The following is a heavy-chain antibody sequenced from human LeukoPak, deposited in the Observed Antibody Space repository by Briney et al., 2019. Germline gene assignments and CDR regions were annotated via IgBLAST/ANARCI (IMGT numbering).Heavy chain of an antibody. J-gene: IGHJ4*02. CDR3: AAASDILTGYPFDY. CDR2: IYYSGSP. V-gene: IGHV4-59*02. D-gene: IGHD3-9*01. Sequence: SETLSHTCTVSGGSVSNYYWSWLRQPPGKALEWIGCIYYSGSPNYNPSLKSRVTISIDTSKNQFSLRLSSVTAADTAVYYCAAASDILTGYPFDYWGQGTLVTVSS. CDR1: GGSVSNYY.